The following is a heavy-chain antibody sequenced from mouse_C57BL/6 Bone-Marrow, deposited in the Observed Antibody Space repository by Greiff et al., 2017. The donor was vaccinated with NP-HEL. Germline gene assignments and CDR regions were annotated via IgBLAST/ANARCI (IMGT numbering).Heavy chain of an antibody. CDR2: FYPGSGSI. CDR1: GYTFTEYT. J-gene: IGHJ1*03. V-gene: IGHV1-62-2*01. Sequence: QVQLKESGAELVKPGASVKLSCKASGYTFTEYTIHWVKQRSGQGLAWIGWFYPGSGSIKYNENFKDKANLTADKYSSTVYMYLNRLTSEDSAVYICARLGEYFVSSYGYFDDWGTGTTVTVSS. CDR3: ARLGEYFVSSYGYFDD. D-gene: IGHD1-1*01.